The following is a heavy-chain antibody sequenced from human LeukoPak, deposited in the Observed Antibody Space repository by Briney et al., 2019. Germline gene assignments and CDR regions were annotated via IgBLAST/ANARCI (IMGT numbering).Heavy chain of an antibody. J-gene: IGHJ4*02. D-gene: IGHD5-18*01. CDR2: ISYDGSDK. V-gene: IGHV3-30*19. CDR1: GFTFSSYG. CDR3: AGRARGYSYGRLDY. Sequence: GGSLRLSCAASGFTFSSYGMHWVRQAPGKGLEWVAVISYDGSDKYYADSVKGRFTISRDNSKNTLYLQMNSLRAEDTAVFYCAGRARGYSYGRLDYWGQGTLVTVSS.